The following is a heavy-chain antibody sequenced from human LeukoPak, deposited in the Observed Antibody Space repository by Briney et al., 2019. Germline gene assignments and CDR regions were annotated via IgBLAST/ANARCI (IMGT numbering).Heavy chain of an antibody. CDR3: ARDPRVNGMDV. CDR2: IYHSGST. V-gene: IGHV4-30-2*01. D-gene: IGHD3-10*01. Sequence: SETLSLTCAVSGGSISSGGYSWSWIRQPPGKGLEWIGEIYHSGSTNYNPSLKSRVTISVDKSKNQFSLKLSSVTAADTAVYYCARDPRVNGMDVWGQGTTVTVSS. CDR1: GGSISSGGYS. J-gene: IGHJ6*02.